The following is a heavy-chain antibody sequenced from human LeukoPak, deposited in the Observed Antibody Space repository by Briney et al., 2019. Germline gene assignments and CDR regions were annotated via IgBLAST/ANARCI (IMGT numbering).Heavy chain of an antibody. CDR1: GYTFIDYY. CDR3: ATEASGLNWFDP. D-gene: IGHD3-3*01. J-gene: IGHJ5*02. V-gene: IGHV1-2*02. CDR2: INPNGGGT. Sequence: ASVKVSCKASGYTFIDYYIHWVRQAPGQGLEWMGWINPNGGGTNYAQKFQGRVTMTRDTSITTTYMELSRLTPDDSAVYFCATEASGLNWFDPWGQGTLVTVSS.